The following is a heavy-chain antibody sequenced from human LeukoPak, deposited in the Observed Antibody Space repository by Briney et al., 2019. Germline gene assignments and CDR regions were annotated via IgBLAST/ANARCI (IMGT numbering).Heavy chain of an antibody. Sequence: PSETLSLTGTVSGGSISSYYWTWIRQPAGKGLEWIGRIYPSGSTNYNPSLKSRVTMSVDTSKNQFSLKLSSVTAADTAVYYCARENSGSYREFDYWGQGTLVTVSS. V-gene: IGHV4-4*07. CDR2: IYPSGST. D-gene: IGHD1-26*01. CDR1: GGSISSYY. J-gene: IGHJ4*02. CDR3: ARENSGSYREFDY.